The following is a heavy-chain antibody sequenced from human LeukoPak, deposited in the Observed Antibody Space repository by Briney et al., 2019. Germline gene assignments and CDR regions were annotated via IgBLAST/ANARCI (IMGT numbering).Heavy chain of an antibody. J-gene: IGHJ6*02. CDR2: IYSGGST. CDR3: ARGPDSSGWYEDGMDV. V-gene: IGHV3-53*01. D-gene: IGHD6-19*01. Sequence: GGSLRLSCAASGFTISSNYMSWVRQAPGKGLEWVSVIYSGGSTYYADSVKGRFTISRDNSKNTLYLQMNSLRAEDTAVYYCARGPDSSGWYEDGMDVWGQGTTVTVSS. CDR1: GFTISSNY.